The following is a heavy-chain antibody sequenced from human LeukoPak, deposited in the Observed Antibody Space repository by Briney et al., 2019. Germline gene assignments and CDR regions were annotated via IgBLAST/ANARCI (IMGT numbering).Heavy chain of an antibody. Sequence: PSETLSLTCTVSGGSISGYYWSRIRQPPGKGLEWIGYIYYSGSTNHNPSLKSRVTMSVDTSKNHFSLRLSSVTAADTAVYYCARHRIGSYSLDSWGQGILVTVSS. CDR2: IYYSGST. D-gene: IGHD1-26*01. V-gene: IGHV4-59*08. CDR1: GGSISGYY. J-gene: IGHJ4*02. CDR3: ARHRIGSYSLDS.